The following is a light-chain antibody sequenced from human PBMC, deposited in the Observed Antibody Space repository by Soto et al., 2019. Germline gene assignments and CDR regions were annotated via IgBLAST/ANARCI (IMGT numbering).Light chain of an antibody. Sequence: IVFTHSPGTLSFSAWERSTLSSGSSQSVSSKLAWYQQKPGQAPRLLIYDTSTRATGIPARFSGSGSGTEFTLTISSLQSEDFAVYYCQQYSNWPPITFGQGTRLEIK. CDR2: DTS. CDR3: QQYSNWPPIT. V-gene: IGKV3-15*01. CDR1: QSVSSK. J-gene: IGKJ5*01.